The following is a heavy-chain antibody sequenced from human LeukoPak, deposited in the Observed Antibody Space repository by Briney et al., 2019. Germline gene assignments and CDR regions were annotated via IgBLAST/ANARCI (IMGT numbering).Heavy chain of an antibody. CDR1: GFTFSSYS. D-gene: IGHD3-3*01. Sequence: PGGSLRLPCAASGFTFSSYSMNWVRQAPGKGLEWVSSISSSSSYIYYADSVKGRFTISRDNAKNSLYLQMNSLRAEDTAVYYCARDRVDVTIFGVVAVNDYWGQGTLVTVSS. J-gene: IGHJ4*02. CDR3: ARDRVDVTIFGVVAVNDY. V-gene: IGHV3-21*01. CDR2: ISSSSSYI.